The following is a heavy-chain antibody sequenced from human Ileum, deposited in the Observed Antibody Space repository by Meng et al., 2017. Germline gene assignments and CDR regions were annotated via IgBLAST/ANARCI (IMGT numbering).Heavy chain of an antibody. CDR2: VYDGEAP. CDR3: ARQTATYPSNWFDP. CDR1: GDSLIAYN. J-gene: IGHJ5*02. D-gene: IGHD2-21*02. V-gene: IGHV4-59*08. Sequence: QMQVQESGPGLVKPSQTLSLTCSVSGDSLIAYNWNWIRQAPGKGLEWLGYVYDGEAPNYNPSLQSRLTISMDKSANQFSLRLNSVTAADTAVYYCARQTATYPSNWFDPWGQGILVTVSS.